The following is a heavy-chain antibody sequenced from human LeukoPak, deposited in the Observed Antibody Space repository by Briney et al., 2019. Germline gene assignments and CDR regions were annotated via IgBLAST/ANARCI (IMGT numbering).Heavy chain of an antibody. J-gene: IGHJ4*02. D-gene: IGHD2-8*01. CDR2: ISSDGNNK. V-gene: IGHV3-30-3*01. CDR1: GFTFSSYA. Sequence: GGSLRLSCAASGFTFSSYAMHWVRQAPGKGLEWVAVISSDGNNKYYADSVKGRFTISRDNSKNTLYLQMNSLRAEDTAVYYCASAGTVLTVYAMGYWGQGTLVTVSS. CDR3: ASAGTVLTVYAMGY.